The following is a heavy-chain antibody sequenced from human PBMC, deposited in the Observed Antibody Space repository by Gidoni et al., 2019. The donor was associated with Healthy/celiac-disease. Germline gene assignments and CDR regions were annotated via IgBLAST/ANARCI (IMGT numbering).Heavy chain of an antibody. CDR2: INPNSVGT. CDR1: GSTFTGYY. V-gene: IGHV1-2*02. D-gene: IGHD3-10*01. CDR3: ARGNRVRGQTPWWFDP. J-gene: IGHJ5*02. Sequence: QVQLVQSGAEVKKPGASVKVSCKASGSTFTGYYMHWVRQAPGQGREWMGWINPNSVGTNYAQKFQGRVTMTRDTSISTAYMELSRLRSDDTAVYYCARGNRVRGQTPWWFDPWGQGTLVTVSS.